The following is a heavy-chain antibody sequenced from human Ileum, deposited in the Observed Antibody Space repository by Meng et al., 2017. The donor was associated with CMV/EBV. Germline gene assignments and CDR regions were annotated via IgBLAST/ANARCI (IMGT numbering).Heavy chain of an antibody. CDR1: FETYW. D-gene: IGHD3-3*01. J-gene: IGHJ4*02. V-gene: IGHV3-7*03. CDR2: IKQDGTER. Sequence: FETYWMSWVRQAPGKGLEWVATIKQDGTERYYVDSVKGRFTISRDNAKNSLFLQMNSLRADDTAIYYCARKFYDFWSGYYKEGYYFDSWARETWSPSPQ. CDR3: ARKFYDFWSGYYKEGYYFDS.